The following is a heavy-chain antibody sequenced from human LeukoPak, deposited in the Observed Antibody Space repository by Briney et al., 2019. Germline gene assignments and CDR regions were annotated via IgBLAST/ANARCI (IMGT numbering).Heavy chain of an antibody. V-gene: IGHV3-11*01. CDR1: GFTFGDYY. CDR2: ITSSDSTI. CDR3: ARRGGGYYAWAFDI. Sequence: GGSLRLSCAASGFTFGDYYMSWIRQAPGKGLEWVSYITSSDSTIYYADSVKGRFTISRDNAKNSLYLQMNSLRAEDTAVYYCARRGGGYYAWAFDIWGQGTMVTVSS. D-gene: IGHD3-22*01. J-gene: IGHJ3*02.